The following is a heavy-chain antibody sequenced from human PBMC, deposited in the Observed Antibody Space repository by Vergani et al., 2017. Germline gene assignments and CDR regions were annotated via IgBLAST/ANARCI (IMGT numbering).Heavy chain of an antibody. J-gene: IGHJ4*02. D-gene: IGHD2-15*01. V-gene: IGHV3-74*01. CDR3: ARGVEY. CDR1: GFTFSSSW. Sequence: EVQLVESGGGLVQPGGSLRLSCAASGFTFSSSWMHWVRQAPGKGVVWVSRIKSDGSSTSYSDSVKGRFTISRDKAKNTLYLQMNSLRAEDTAVYYCARGVEYWGQGTLVTVSS. CDR2: IKSDGSST.